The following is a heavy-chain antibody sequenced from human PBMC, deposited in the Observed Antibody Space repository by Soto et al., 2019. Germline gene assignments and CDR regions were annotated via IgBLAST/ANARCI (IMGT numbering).Heavy chain of an antibody. J-gene: IGHJ6*03. Sequence: EVQLLESGGGLVQPGGSLRLSCAASGFTFSSYAMNWVRQAPGKGLEWVSTISGSGGNTYYADSVKGRFTISRDNSKNTLYLKMNSLRAEDTAVYYCAKRPDPGNYYYYYYMDVWGKGTTVTVSS. CDR2: ISGSGGNT. CDR1: GFTFSSYA. V-gene: IGHV3-23*01. CDR3: AKRPDPGNYYYYYYMDV. D-gene: IGHD3-10*01.